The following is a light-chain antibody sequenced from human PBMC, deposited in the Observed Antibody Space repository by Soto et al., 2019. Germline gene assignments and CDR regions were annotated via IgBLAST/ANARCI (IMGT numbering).Light chain of an antibody. CDR1: QSISGW. V-gene: IGKV1-5*01. CDR3: QQYNTYSQT. Sequence: DIQMSQSPPTLSAYVGDRVTITCRASQSISGWLAWYQQKPGKAPKLLIYDASNLEGGVPSRFSGTGSGTEFTLTISSLQPEDFATYYCQQYNTYSQTFGQRSNVAIK. J-gene: IGKJ1*01. CDR2: DAS.